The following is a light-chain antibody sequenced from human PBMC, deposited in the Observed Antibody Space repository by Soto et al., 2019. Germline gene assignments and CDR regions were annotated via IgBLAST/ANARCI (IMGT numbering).Light chain of an antibody. CDR1: QSLLHSNGYNY. J-gene: IGKJ1*01. CDR3: IQALTTPPS. CDR2: LGS. V-gene: IGKV2-28*01. Sequence: DIVMTQSPLSLPVTPGEPASISCRSSQSLLHSNGYNYLVWYLQKPGQSPQLLIYLGSNRASGVPDRFSGSGSGTEFTLKISRVEAEEVGVYYCIQALTTPPSFGQGTKVEIK.